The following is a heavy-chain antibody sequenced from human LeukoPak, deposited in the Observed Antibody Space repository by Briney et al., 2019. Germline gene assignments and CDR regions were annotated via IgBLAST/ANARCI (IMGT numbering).Heavy chain of an antibody. V-gene: IGHV3-48*01. D-gene: IGHD3-10*01. CDR1: GFTFSSYS. CDR3: ARAGSGSRIDY. J-gene: IGHJ4*02. Sequence: GGSLRLSCAASGFTFSSYSMNWVRQAPGKGLEWVSYISSSSSTIYYADSVKGRFTISRDNAKNSLYLQMNSLRAEDTAVYYCARAGSGSRIDYWGQGTLVTVSS. CDR2: ISSSSSTI.